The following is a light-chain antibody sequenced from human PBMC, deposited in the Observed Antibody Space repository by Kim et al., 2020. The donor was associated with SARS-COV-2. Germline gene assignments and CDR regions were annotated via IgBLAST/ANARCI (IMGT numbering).Light chain of an antibody. Sequence: GQSVTISCTGTSSDVGGYNYVSWYQHHPGKAPKLMIYDVSKRPSGVPDRFSGSKSGNTASLTISELQAEDEADYYCCSYAGTYTWVFGGGTQLTVL. CDR1: SSDVGGYNY. J-gene: IGLJ3*02. V-gene: IGLV2-11*01. CDR3: CSYAGTYTWV. CDR2: DVS.